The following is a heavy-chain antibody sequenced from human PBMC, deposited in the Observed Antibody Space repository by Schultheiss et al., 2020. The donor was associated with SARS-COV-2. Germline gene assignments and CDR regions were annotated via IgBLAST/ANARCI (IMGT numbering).Heavy chain of an antibody. D-gene: IGHD6-13*01. CDR2: ISSSSSYI. Sequence: GGSLRLSCAASGFTVSSNYMSWVRQAPGKGLEWVSSISSSSSYIYYADSVKGRFTISRDNAKNSLYLQMNSLRAEDTAVYYCARGPSAAAGPFDYWGQGTLVTVSS. CDR3: ARGPSAAAGPFDY. V-gene: IGHV3-21*01. CDR1: GFTVSSNY. J-gene: IGHJ4*02.